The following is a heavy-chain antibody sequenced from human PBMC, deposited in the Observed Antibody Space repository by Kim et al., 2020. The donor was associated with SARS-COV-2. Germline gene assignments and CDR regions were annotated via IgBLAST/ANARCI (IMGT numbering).Heavy chain of an antibody. V-gene: IGHV3-30*18. CDR1: GFTFSSYG. J-gene: IGHJ4*02. D-gene: IGHD1-26*01. CDR2: ISYDGSNK. Sequence: GGSLRLSCAASGFTFSSYGMHWVRQAPGKGLEWVAVISYDGSNKYYADSVKGRFTISRDNSKNTLYLQMNSLRAEDTAVYYCAKDRALGGATAIGGALYWGQGTLVTVSS. CDR3: AKDRALGGATAIGGALY.